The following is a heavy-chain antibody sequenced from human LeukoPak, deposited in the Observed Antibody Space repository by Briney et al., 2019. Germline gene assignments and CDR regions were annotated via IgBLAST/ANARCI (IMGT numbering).Heavy chain of an antibody. J-gene: IGHJ5*02. Sequence: ASVKVSFKASGYTFTGYYMHWVRQAPGQGLEWMGWINPNSGGTNYEQKFQGRVIMTRDTSISTAYMELSRLRSDDTAVYYCARHMTTANNWFDPWGQGTLVTVSS. CDR3: ARHMTTANNWFDP. CDR2: INPNSGGT. CDR1: GYTFTGYY. V-gene: IGHV1-2*02. D-gene: IGHD4-17*01.